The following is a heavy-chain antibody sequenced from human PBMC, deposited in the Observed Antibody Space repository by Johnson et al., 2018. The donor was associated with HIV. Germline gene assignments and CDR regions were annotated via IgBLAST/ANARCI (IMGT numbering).Heavy chain of an antibody. CDR2: ISYDGSNK. CDR3: ASWGVGSSWNHDAFDI. J-gene: IGHJ3*02. V-gene: IGHV3-30-3*01. CDR1: GFTFSSYA. Sequence: QVQLVESGGGVVQPGRSLRLSCAASGFTFSSYAMHWVRQAPGKGLEWVAVISYDGSNKYYADSVKGRFTISRDNSKHTLYLQMNSLRGEYPAVYYCASWGVGSSWNHDAFDIWGQGTMVTVSS. D-gene: IGHD6-13*01.